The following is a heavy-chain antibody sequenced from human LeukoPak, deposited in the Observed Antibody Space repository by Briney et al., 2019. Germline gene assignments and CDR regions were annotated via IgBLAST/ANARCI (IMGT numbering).Heavy chain of an antibody. CDR3: ASSYGRALRAFDI. CDR2: IYYSGST. Sequence: SETLSLTCTVSGGSISSYYWSWIRQPPGKGLEWIGYIYYSGSTYYNPSLKSRVTISVDTSKNQFSLKLSSVTAADTAVYYCASSYGRALRAFDIWGQGTMVTVSS. CDR1: GGSISSYY. D-gene: IGHD2-2*01. V-gene: IGHV4-59*06. J-gene: IGHJ3*02.